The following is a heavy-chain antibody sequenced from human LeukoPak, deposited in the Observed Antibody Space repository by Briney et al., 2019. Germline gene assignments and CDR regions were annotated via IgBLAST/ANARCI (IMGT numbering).Heavy chain of an antibody. Sequence: GGSLRLSCAASGFTFSSYAMSWVRQAPGKGLEWVSAISGSGGSTYYADSVKGRCTISRDNSKNTLYLQMNSLRVEDTAVYYCAKTSGYSGYDSADYWGQGTLVTVSS. CDR1: GFTFSSYA. J-gene: IGHJ4*02. CDR3: AKTSGYSGYDSADY. D-gene: IGHD5-12*01. CDR2: ISGSGGST. V-gene: IGHV3-23*01.